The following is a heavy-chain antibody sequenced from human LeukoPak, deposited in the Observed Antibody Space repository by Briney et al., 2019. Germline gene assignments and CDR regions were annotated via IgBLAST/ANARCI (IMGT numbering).Heavy chain of an antibody. Sequence: GGSLRLSCAASGFTFSSYATHWVRQAPGKGLEWVAVISYDGSNKYYADSVKGRFTISRDNSKNTLYLQMNSLRAEDTAVYYCARDRWYYDFWSGYTAFDYWGQGTLVTVSS. J-gene: IGHJ4*02. D-gene: IGHD3-3*01. CDR1: GFTFSSYA. CDR2: ISYDGSNK. V-gene: IGHV3-30-3*01. CDR3: ARDRWYYDFWSGYTAFDY.